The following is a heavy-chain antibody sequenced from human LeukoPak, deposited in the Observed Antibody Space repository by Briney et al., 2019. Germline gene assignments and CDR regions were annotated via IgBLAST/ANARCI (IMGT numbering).Heavy chain of an antibody. D-gene: IGHD1-14*01. Sequence: GGSLRLSCAASGFTFSSYSMNWVRQAPGKGLEWVSSISSSSSYIYYADSVKGRFTISRDNAKNSLYLQMNSLRAEDTAVYYCARDETRDYYHYMDVWGKGTTVTISS. V-gene: IGHV3-21*01. CDR2: ISSSSSYI. CDR1: GFTFSSYS. J-gene: IGHJ6*03. CDR3: ARDETRDYYHYMDV.